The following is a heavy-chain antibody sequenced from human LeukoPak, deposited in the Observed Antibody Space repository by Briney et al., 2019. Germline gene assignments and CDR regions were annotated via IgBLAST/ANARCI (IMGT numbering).Heavy chain of an antibody. CDR2: ISVSGANT. CDR1: GFTFSSHS. V-gene: IGHV3-23*01. Sequence: PGGSLSLSCAASGFTFSSHSMSWVRQTPGKGLEWVSGISVSGANTYYADHVRGRFTISRDNSKNTLFLQMNSLTAEDTAVYSCVKPESDYWGQGTLVTVSS. J-gene: IGHJ4*02. CDR3: VKPESDY. D-gene: IGHD2/OR15-2a*01.